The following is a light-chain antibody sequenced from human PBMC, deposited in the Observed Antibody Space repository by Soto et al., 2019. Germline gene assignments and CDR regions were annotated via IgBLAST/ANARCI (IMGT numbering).Light chain of an antibody. V-gene: IGLV3-1*01. CDR3: QAWDSSTHYV. CDR2: QDS. CDR1: KLGDKY. J-gene: IGLJ1*01. Sequence: YELTQPPSVSVSPGQTASITCSGDKLGDKYACWYQQKPGQSPVLVIYQDSKRPSGIPERFSGSNSGNTATLTISGTQAMDEADYYCQAWDSSTHYVFGTGTKVTVL.